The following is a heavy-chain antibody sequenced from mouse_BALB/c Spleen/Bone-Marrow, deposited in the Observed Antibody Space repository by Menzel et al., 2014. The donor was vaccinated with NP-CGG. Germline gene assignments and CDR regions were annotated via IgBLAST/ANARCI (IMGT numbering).Heavy chain of an antibody. Sequence: VQLQQSGAELVRPRASVKLSCKASGYTFTSYWINWVRQRPGQGLEWIGNIYPSDNYTNYNQKFKDKATLTVDKSSSTAYMQLSSPTSEDSAVYSCSRTYEYFDYWGQGTTLTVSS. J-gene: IGHJ2*01. CDR3: SRTYEYFDY. CDR1: GYTFTSYW. D-gene: IGHD2-3*01. CDR2: IYPSDNYT. V-gene: IGHV1-69*02.